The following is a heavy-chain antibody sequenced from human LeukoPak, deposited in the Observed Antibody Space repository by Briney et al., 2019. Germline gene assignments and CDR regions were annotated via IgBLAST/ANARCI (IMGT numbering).Heavy chain of an antibody. CDR2: IYSSGST. Sequence: PSETLSLTCTVSGGSISTYYWNWIRQPPGKGLEWIGYIYSSGSTNYNPSLKSRVTISVDTSRSQFSLKLSSVTAADTAVYYCARDISGSSLNWGQGTLVTVSS. V-gene: IGHV4-59*01. CDR3: ARDISGSSLN. J-gene: IGHJ4*02. CDR1: GGSISTYY. D-gene: IGHD1-26*01.